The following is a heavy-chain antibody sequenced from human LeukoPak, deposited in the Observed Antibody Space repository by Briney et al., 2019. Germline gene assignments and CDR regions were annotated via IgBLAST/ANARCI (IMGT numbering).Heavy chain of an antibody. CDR3: ARYSGYDYLDY. CDR1: GGSVSSGSYY. CDR2: IYYSGST. Sequence: SETLSLTCTVSGGSVSSGSYYWSWIRQPPGKGLEWIGYIYYSGSTNYNPSLKSRVTISVDTSKNQFSLKLSSVTAADTAVYYCARYSGYDYLDYWGQGTQVTVSS. V-gene: IGHV4-61*01. D-gene: IGHD5-12*01. J-gene: IGHJ4*02.